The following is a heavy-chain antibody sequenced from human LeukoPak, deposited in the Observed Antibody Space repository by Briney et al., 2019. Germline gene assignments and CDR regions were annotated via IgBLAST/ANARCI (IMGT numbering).Heavy chain of an antibody. CDR2: LYYSGST. D-gene: IGHD1-26*01. Sequence: KASETLSLTRTVSGGSISSSSYYWGWIRQSPGKGLEWIGSLYYSGSTYYNPSLKSRVTISVDKSKNQFSLKLSSVTAADTAVYYCAQNSQFGSWPYFDYWGQGTLVTVSS. CDR1: GGSISSSSYY. CDR3: AQNSQFGSWPYFDY. J-gene: IGHJ4*02. V-gene: IGHV4-39*07.